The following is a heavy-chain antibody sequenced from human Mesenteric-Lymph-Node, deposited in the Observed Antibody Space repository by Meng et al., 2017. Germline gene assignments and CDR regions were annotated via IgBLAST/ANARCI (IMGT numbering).Heavy chain of an antibody. V-gene: IGHV4-59*02. CDR1: GDSVSNSF. CDR3: ARALERGYSFDY. J-gene: IGHJ4*02. CDR2: MFYSGST. D-gene: IGHD5-24*01. Sequence: SETLSLTCTVSGDSVSNSFCTWIRQPPGKGLEWIGYMFYSGSTNYNPSLKSRVTISVDTSKNQFSLNLKSVTAADTAVYYCARALERGYSFDYWGQGILVTVSS.